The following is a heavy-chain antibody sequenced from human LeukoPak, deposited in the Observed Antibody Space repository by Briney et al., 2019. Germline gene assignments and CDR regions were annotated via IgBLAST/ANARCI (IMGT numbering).Heavy chain of an antibody. D-gene: IGHD6-6*01. Sequence: GGSLRLSCAASGFTFSSYWMSWVRQAPGKGLEWVANIKQDGSEKYYVDSVKGRFTISRDNAKNSLYRQMNSLRAEDTAVYYCARGASGSSSLFFAYWGQGTLVTVSS. J-gene: IGHJ4*02. CDR3: ARGASGSSSLFFAY. CDR1: GFTFSSYW. CDR2: IKQDGSEK. V-gene: IGHV3-7*01.